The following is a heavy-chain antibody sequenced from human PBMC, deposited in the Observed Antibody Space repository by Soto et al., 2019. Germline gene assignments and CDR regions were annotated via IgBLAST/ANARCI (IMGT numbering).Heavy chain of an antibody. Sequence: QVQLVQSGAEVKKPGASVKVSCKASGYTFTSYYMHWVRQAPGQGLEWMGIINPSGGSTSYAQKFQGRVTITRDTSTSTVYMELSSLRSEDTAVYYCARDLHYDILTGYYARYGMDVWGQGTTVTVSS. V-gene: IGHV1-46*01. CDR1: GYTFTSYY. J-gene: IGHJ6*02. D-gene: IGHD3-9*01. CDR2: INPSGGST. CDR3: ARDLHYDILTGYYARYGMDV.